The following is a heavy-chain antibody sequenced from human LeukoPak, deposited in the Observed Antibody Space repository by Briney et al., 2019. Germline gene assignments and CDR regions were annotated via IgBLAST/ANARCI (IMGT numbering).Heavy chain of an antibody. Sequence: SETLSLTCAVYGGSFSGYYWSWIRQPPGKGLEWIGEINHSGSTNYNPSLKSRVTISVDTSKNQFSLKLSSVTAADTAVYYCARASYDFEYYYYYMDVWGKGTTVTVSS. CDR3: ARASYDFEYYYYYMDV. CDR2: INHSGST. V-gene: IGHV4-34*01. CDR1: GGSFSGYY. J-gene: IGHJ6*03. D-gene: IGHD3-3*01.